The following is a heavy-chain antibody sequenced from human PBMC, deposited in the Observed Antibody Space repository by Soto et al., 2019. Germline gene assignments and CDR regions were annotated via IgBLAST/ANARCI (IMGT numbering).Heavy chain of an antibody. Sequence: GGSLRLSCAASGFTLSGYAMDWVRQAPGKGLEYVSGISSNGVGTYYANSVKGRFTISRDNSKNTLYLQMNSLRAEDTAVYYCAKDQEDTAMVTWDFDYWGQGTLVTVSS. CDR1: GFTLSGYA. CDR3: AKDQEDTAMVTWDFDY. V-gene: IGHV3-64*04. CDR2: ISSNGVGT. D-gene: IGHD5-18*01. J-gene: IGHJ4*02.